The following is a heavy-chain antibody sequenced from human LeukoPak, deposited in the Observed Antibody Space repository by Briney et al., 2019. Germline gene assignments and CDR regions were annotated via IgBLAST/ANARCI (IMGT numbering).Heavy chain of an antibody. Sequence: SETLSLTCTVSGGSISSSSYYWGWIRQPPGKGLEWIGSIYYSGSTYYNPSLKSRVTISVDTSKNQFSLKLSSVTAADTAVYYCARECRRSVVPAAHEDWFDPWGQGTLVTVSS. V-gene: IGHV4-39*02. J-gene: IGHJ5*02. CDR2: IYYSGST. CDR1: GGSISSSSYY. CDR3: ARECRRSVVPAAHEDWFDP. D-gene: IGHD2-2*01.